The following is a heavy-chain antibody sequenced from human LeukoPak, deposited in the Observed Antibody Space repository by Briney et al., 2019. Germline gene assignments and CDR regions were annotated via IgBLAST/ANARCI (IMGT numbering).Heavy chain of an antibody. CDR1: GFSISTHAVG. J-gene: IGHJ4*02. CDR3: AHSVALDYRSFDY. Sequence: SGPTLVHPTQTLTLTCTLPGFSISTHAVGVGWIRQPPGKALERLALSYWDGDSRYSPSLRSRLTITKDASKNQVVLTVTDVDPVDTATYFCAHSVALDYRSFDYWGQGTLVTVSS. V-gene: IGHV2-5*02. D-gene: IGHD4-11*01. CDR2: SYWDGDS.